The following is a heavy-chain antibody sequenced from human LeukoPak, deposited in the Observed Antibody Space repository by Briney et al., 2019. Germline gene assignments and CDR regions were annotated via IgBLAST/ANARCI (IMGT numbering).Heavy chain of an antibody. CDR1: GGTFNSYA. V-gene: IGHV1-69*05. CDR2: IIPIFGTA. J-gene: IGHJ6*03. D-gene: IGHD5-24*01. Sequence: GSSVKVSCKASGGTFNSYAISWVRQAPGQGLEWMGGIIPIFGTANYAQKFQGRVTITTDESTSTAYMELSSLRSEDTAVYYCARDARDGYNSHWYYYYMDVWGKGTTVTVSS. CDR3: ARDARDGYNSHWYYYYMDV.